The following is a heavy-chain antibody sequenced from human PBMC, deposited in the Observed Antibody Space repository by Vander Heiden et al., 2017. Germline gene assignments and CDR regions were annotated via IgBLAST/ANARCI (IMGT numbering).Heavy chain of an antibody. D-gene: IGHD1-20*01. J-gene: IGHJ6*02. CDR2: ISGSGSNT. V-gene: IGHV3-23*01. CDR3: AKDFGDNGFYYGLDV. Sequence: VQLLEPGGGVVQPGGSLRLSCAASVLTFSSTVMNWVRQAPGKGLEWVSVISGSGSNTYYADSVKGRFTISRDNSKNTLYLQMSSLRAEDTAVYYCAKDFGDNGFYYGLDVWGQGTTVTVSS. CDR1: VLTFSSTV.